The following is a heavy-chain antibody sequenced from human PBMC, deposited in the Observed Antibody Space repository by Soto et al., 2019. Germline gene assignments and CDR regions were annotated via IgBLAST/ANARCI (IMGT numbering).Heavy chain of an antibody. J-gene: IGHJ2*01. CDR2: IKPDGSEK. V-gene: IGHV3-7*01. D-gene: IGHD3-16*01. CDR3: ARPYTVAGSSYWCFDL. CDR1: GFTFGPYW. Sequence: EVQLVESGGGLVQPGGSLRLSCAASGFTFGPYWMTWVRQAPGKGLEWVAKIKPDGSEKYYVDSVKGRFTISRDNTKTSLYLQMNSLRAEDTAVCYCARPYTVAGSSYWCFDLWGRGTLVTVSS.